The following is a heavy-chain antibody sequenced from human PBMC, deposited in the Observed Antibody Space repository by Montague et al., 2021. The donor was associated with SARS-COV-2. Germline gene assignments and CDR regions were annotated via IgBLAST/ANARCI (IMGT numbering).Heavy chain of an antibody. CDR3: ARDQPHYDILTGYYKDYYYMDV. CDR2: ISSSSSYT. CDR1: GFTFSNYY. J-gene: IGHJ6*02. Sequence: SLRLSCAASGFTFSNYYMSWIRQAPGKGLEWVSYISSSSSYTNYXDSVKGRFTISRDNAKNSLYPQMNSLRAEDTAVYYCARDQPHYDILTGYYKDYYYMDVWGQGTTVTVSS. V-gene: IGHV3-11*06. D-gene: IGHD3-9*01.